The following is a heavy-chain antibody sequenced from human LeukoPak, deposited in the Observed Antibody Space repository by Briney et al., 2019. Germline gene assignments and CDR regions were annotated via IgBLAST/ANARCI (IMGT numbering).Heavy chain of an antibody. CDR3: ARAGGATGTRYYYYYMDV. J-gene: IGHJ6*03. CDR1: GFSFSGYG. V-gene: IGHV3-30*02. Sequence: HPGGSLRLSCAASGFSFSGYGMHWVRQAPGKGLEWVSFIRYDGSNKYYADSVKGRFTISRDNSKNTLYLQMNSLRAEDTAVYYCARAGGATGTRYYYYYMDVWGKGTTVTVSS. CDR2: IRYDGSNK. D-gene: IGHD1-1*01.